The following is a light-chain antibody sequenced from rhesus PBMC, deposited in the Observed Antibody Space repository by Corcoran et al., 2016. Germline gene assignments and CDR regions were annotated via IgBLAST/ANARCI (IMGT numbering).Light chain of an antibody. V-gene: IGKV1-74*01. CDR3: QHGYGTPYS. CDR2: KAS. J-gene: IGKJ2*01. Sequence: DIQMTQSPSSLSASVGDKVTITCRASENVNNYLNWYQQKQGKAHKLLIYKASTLQSGVPSRFSGSGSGTDYTFTISSLQPEDVATYYCQHGYGTPYSFGQGTKVEIK. CDR1: ENVNNY.